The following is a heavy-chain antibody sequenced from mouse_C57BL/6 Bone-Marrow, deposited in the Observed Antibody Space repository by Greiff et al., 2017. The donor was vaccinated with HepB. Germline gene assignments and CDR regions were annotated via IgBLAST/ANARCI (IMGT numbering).Heavy chain of an antibody. Sequence: LQQSGGGLLQPGGSMKLSCVASGFTFSNYWMNWVRQSPEKGLEWVAQIRLKSDNYATHYAESVKGRFTISRDDSKSSVYLQMNNLRAEDTGIYYCTGGYYYGLMDYWGQGTSVTVSS. CDR1: GFTFSNYW. J-gene: IGHJ4*01. V-gene: IGHV6-3*01. CDR3: TGGYYYGLMDY. D-gene: IGHD1-1*01. CDR2: IRLKSDNYAT.